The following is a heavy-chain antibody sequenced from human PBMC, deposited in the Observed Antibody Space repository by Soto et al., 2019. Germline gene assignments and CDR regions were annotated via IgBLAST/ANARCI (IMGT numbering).Heavy chain of an antibody. CDR2: IITIFGIA. Sequence: QVQLVQSGAEVKKPGSSVKVSCKASGGTFSRYSITWVRQAPGHGLEWIGRIITIFGIASYAQKFQGRVTITADDATSTAYMELSSLRSDDTAVYYCAREDRDRETGLVPAAIDGMDVWGQGTTVTVSS. V-gene: IGHV1-69*08. CDR3: AREDRDRETGLVPAAIDGMDV. CDR1: GGTFSRYS. J-gene: IGHJ6*02. D-gene: IGHD2-2*01.